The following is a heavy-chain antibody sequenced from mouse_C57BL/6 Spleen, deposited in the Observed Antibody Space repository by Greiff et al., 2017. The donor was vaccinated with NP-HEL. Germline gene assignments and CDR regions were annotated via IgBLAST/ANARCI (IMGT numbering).Heavy chain of an antibody. V-gene: IGHV1-69*01. CDR3: ARGGSSYSNFDY. D-gene: IGHD1-1*01. CDR2: IDPPDSYT. Sequence: QVQLQQPGAELVMPGASVKLSCKASGYTFTSYWMHWVKQRPGQGLEWIGEIDPPDSYTNYNQKFKGKSTLTVDKSSSTAYMQLSSLTSEDSAVYYCARGGSSYSNFDYWGQGTTLTVSS. J-gene: IGHJ2*01. CDR1: GYTFTSYW.